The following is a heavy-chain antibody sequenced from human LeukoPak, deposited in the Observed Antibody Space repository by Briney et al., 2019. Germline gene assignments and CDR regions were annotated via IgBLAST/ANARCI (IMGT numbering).Heavy chain of an antibody. Sequence: AGGSLRLSCAASGFTFSSYSMNWVRQAPGKGLEWVSSISSSSSYIYYADSVKGRFTISRDSAKNSLYLQMNSLRAEGTAVYYCARDLVQYYFDYWGQGTLVTVSS. J-gene: IGHJ4*02. V-gene: IGHV3-21*01. CDR1: GFTFSSYS. CDR3: ARDLVQYYFDY. CDR2: ISSSSSYI. D-gene: IGHD2-8*02.